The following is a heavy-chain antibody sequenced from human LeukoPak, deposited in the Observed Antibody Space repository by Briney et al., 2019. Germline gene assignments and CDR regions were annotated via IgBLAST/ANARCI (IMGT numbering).Heavy chain of an antibody. D-gene: IGHD2-2*01. Sequence: SETLSLTCAVYGGSFSGYYWSWIRQPSGKGLEWIGEINHSGSTNYNPSLKSRVTISVDTSKNQFSLKLSSVTAADTAVYYCARRVRYFDYWGQGTLVTVSS. CDR2: INHSGST. J-gene: IGHJ4*02. CDR1: GGSFSGYY. V-gene: IGHV4-34*01. CDR3: ARRVRYFDY.